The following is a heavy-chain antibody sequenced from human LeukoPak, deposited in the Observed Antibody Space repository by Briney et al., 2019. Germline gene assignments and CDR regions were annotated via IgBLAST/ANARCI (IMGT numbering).Heavy chain of an antibody. V-gene: IGHV4-4*07. CDR1: GGSISSYY. D-gene: IGHD4-11*01. CDR2: IYTSGST. J-gene: IGHJ6*03. Sequence: SETLSLTCTVSGGSISSYYWSWIRQPAGKGLEWIGRIYTSGSTNYNPSLKSRVTMSVDTSKNQFSLKLSSVTAAGTAVYYCARSYSSSRCINDMDVWGKGTTVTVSS. CDR3: ARSYSSSRCINDMDV.